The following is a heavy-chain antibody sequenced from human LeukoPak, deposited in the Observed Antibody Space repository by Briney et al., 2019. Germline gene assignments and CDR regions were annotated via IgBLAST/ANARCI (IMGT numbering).Heavy chain of an antibody. CDR1: GGSISSYY. V-gene: IGHV4-59*08. D-gene: IGHD2/OR15-2a*01. Sequence: SETLSLTCTASGGSISSYYWSWIRQPPGKGLEWLGYIYYTGSTNYNPSLKSRVTISVDTSKNQFSLKLNSVTAADTAVYYCAGHHPRNTVDFWGQGTLVTVSS. CDR2: IYYTGST. CDR3: AGHHPRNTVDF. J-gene: IGHJ4*02.